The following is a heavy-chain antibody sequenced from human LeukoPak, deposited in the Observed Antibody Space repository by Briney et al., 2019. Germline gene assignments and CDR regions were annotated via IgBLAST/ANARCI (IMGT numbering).Heavy chain of an antibody. J-gene: IGHJ4*02. CDR1: GFSVSTNY. D-gene: IGHD6-19*01. CDR3: AKDQGGTVAGNIDY. Sequence: GGSLRLSCAASGFSVSTNYLTWVRQAPGKGLEWVSIIYGGGNTYYAGSVKGRFTISRDNSKNTLYLQMNSLRAEDTAVYYCAKDQGGTVAGNIDYWGQGTLVTVSS. V-gene: IGHV3-53*05. CDR2: IYGGGNT.